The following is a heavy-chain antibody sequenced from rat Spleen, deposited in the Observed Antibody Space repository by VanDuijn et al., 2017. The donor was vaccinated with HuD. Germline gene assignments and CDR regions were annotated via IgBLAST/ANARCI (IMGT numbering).Heavy chain of an antibody. Sequence: EVQLVESAGGLVQPGRSLKLSCAASGLSFSNYDMAWVRQAPTKGLEWVASISYDGTAAYYRDSVKGRFTLSRDNAKSTLYLQMNNLRSEDTATYYCTRGTYFRHWGQGVMVTVSS. CDR1: GLSFSNYD. D-gene: IGHD4-6*01. J-gene: IGHJ2*01. V-gene: IGHV5-29*01. CDR3: TRGTYFRH. CDR2: ISYDGTAA.